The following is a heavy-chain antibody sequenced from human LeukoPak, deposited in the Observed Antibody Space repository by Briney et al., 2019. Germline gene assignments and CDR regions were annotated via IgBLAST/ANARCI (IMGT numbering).Heavy chain of an antibody. CDR1: GDSVSSNSAT. V-gene: IGHV6-1*01. J-gene: IGHJ3*02. D-gene: IGHD3-10*01. CDR2: TYYRSNYYN. Sequence: SQTLSLTCAISGDSVSSNSATWNWIRQSPSRGLEWLGRTYYRSNYYNDYAVSVKSRITTNPDTSKNQFSLQLNSVTPDDTAVYYCARGYYGSGLRGFDIWGQGTVVTVSS. CDR3: ARGYYGSGLRGFDI.